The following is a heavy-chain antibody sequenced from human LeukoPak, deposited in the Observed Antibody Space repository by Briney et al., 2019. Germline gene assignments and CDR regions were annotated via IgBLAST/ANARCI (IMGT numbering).Heavy chain of an antibody. D-gene: IGHD3-22*01. J-gene: IGHJ4*02. V-gene: IGHV4-34*01. CDR1: GGSFSGYY. CDR3: ARGSIDSSGYYYYFDY. CDR2: INHSGST. Sequence: SETLSLTCAVYGGSFSGYYWSWIRQPPGKGLEWIGEINHSGSTNYNPSLKSRVTISVDTSKNQFSLKLSSVTAADTAVYYCARGSIDSSGYYYYFDYWGQGTLVTVSS.